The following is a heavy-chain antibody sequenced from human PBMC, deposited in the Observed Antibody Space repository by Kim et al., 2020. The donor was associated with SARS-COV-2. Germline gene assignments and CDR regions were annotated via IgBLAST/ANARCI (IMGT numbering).Heavy chain of an antibody. J-gene: IGHJ6*02. CDR2: IIPIFGTA. D-gene: IGHD2-15*01. Sequence: SVKVSCKASGGTFSSYAISWVRQAPGQGLEWMGGIIPIFGTANYAQKFQGRVTITADESTSTAYMELSSLRSEDTAVYYCARDEGYCSGGSCHDYYYGMDVWGQETTVTVSS. CDR3: ARDEGYCSGGSCHDYYYGMDV. V-gene: IGHV1-69*13. CDR1: GGTFSSYA.